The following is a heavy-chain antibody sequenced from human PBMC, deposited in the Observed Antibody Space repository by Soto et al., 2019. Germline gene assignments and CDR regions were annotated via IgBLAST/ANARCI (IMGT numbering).Heavy chain of an antibody. CDR2: IYYSGST. J-gene: IGHJ5*02. CDR3: ARRGPIVVVPAAHRGVGWFDP. D-gene: IGHD2-2*01. CDR1: GGSISSYY. V-gene: IGHV4-59*08. Sequence: PSETLSLTCTASGGSISSYYWSWVRQPPGKGLEWIGYIYYSGSTNYNPSLKSRVTISVDTSKNQFSLKLSSVTAADTAVYYCARRGPIVVVPAAHRGVGWFDPWGQGTLVTVSS.